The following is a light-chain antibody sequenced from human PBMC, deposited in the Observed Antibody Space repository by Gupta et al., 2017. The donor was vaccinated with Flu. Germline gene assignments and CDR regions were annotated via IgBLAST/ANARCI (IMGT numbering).Light chain of an antibody. CDR1: HTNIGSHA. CDR3: AAWDVNLNGPV. J-gene: IGLJ2*01. V-gene: IGLV1-44*01. CDR2: DSN. Sequence: QSALXQAPSVXGAPGQTVIISCSGGHTNIGSHAVSWYHQLPGRAPQFVIFDSNVRPSGVPDRFSASKFGTSASLSIRGLQSDDEGDYYCAAWDVNLNGPVFGGGTRLTV.